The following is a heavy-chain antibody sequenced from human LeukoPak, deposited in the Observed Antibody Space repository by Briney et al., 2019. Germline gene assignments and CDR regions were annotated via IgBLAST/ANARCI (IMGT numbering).Heavy chain of an antibody. D-gene: IGHD3-22*01. Sequence: GGPLTLSCAASGFTFSRSAMTWVRQGPGRGLEFVESIIYSGCATYYADSVKGRFTISRDNSKNTLYLQMNSLRAEDTALYYCAKDGLYYDGSEHVYYFDSWGQGTLVTVSS. V-gene: IGHV3-23*01. CDR3: AKDGLYYDGSEHVYYFDS. CDR2: IIYSGCAT. CDR1: GFTFSRSA. J-gene: IGHJ4*02.